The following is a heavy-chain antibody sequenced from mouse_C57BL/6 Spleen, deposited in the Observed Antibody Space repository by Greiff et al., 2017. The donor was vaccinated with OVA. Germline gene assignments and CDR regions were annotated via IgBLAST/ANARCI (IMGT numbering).Heavy chain of an antibody. CDR3: ARSGGNRYAMDY. V-gene: IGHV1-26*01. CDR2: INPNNGGT. CDR1: GYTFTDYY. D-gene: IGHD2-1*01. Sequence: VQLQQSGPELVKPGASVKISCKASGYTFTDYYMNWVKQSHGKSLEWIGDINPNNGGTSYNQKFKGKATLTVDKSSSTAYMELRSLTSEDSAVYYCARSGGNRYAMDYWGQGTSVTVSS. J-gene: IGHJ4*01.